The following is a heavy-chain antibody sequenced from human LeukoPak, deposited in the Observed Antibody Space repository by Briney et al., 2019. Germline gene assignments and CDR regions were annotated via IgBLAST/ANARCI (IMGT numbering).Heavy chain of an antibody. J-gene: IGHJ6*02. CDR3: AKARGYSGYDYYYGMDV. Sequence: PGRSLRLSCAASGFTFDDYAMHWDRQAPGKGLEWVSGISWNSGSIGYADSVKGRFTISRDNAKNSLYLQMNSLRAEDTALYYCAKARGYSGYDYYYGMDVWGQGTTVTVSS. CDR2: ISWNSGSI. V-gene: IGHV3-9*01. D-gene: IGHD5-12*01. CDR1: GFTFDDYA.